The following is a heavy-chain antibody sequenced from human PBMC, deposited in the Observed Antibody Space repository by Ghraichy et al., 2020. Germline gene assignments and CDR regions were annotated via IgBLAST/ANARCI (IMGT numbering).Heavy chain of an antibody. CDR1: GFTFSTYW. J-gene: IGHJ4*02. CDR3: ARDTKKGETAAGFDY. V-gene: IGHV3-7*01. CDR2: IKEDGSEK. D-gene: IGHD6-13*01. Sequence: GGSLRLSCAASGFTFSTYWMSWVRQAPGKGLEWVANIKEDGSEKYYVDSVQGRFTISRDDAKNSLYLQMNSQRGEDTAVYYCARDTKKGETAAGFDYWGQGTLVTVSS.